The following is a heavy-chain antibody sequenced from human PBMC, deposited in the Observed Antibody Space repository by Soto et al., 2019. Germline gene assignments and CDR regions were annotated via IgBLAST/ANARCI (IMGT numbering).Heavy chain of an antibody. CDR1: EDTFAGSF. CDR3: ATSTIDTSTWKQYFYGMDV. D-gene: IGHD6-13*01. J-gene: IGHJ6*02. Sequence: ASVKGSCSAYEDTFAGSFIHCVRQSPLQKLEWMGWINAGNGNTKYSQNFQGRVTITRDASASTAYMELSSLRSQDTAVYYCATSTIDTSTWKQYFYGMDVWGQGSTVTVSS. V-gene: IGHV1-3*01. CDR2: INAGNGNT.